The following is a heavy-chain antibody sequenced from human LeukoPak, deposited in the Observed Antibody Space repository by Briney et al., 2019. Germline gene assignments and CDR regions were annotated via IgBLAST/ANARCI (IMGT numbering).Heavy chain of an antibody. Sequence: SQTLSLTCDVSGGSIDSTNWWNWVRQPPGKGLEWIGEIHHDGRINYNPSLKSRVTLSVDKSKNQFSLRLNSVTAADTAMYYCARSHDHLWGNYPDYWGQGTLVTVSS. CDR1: GGSIDSTNW. CDR2: IHHDGRI. D-gene: IGHD3-16*02. CDR3: ARSHDHLWGNYPDY. V-gene: IGHV4/OR15-8*01. J-gene: IGHJ4*02.